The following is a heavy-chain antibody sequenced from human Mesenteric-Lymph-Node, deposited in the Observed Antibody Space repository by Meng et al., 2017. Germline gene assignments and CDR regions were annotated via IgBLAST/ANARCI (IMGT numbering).Heavy chain of an antibody. Sequence: GSLRLSCIVSGYSISSYYYWGWIRQPPGKGLGWIGSIFHSGGTYYNPSLKSRITISVDTSKNQFSLKLSSVTAADTAVYYCARDTSGGYNWFDPWGQGTLVTVSS. CDR2: IFHSGGT. D-gene: IGHD6-19*01. CDR3: ARDTSGGYNWFDP. V-gene: IGHV4-38-2*02. J-gene: IGHJ5*02. CDR1: GYSISSYYY.